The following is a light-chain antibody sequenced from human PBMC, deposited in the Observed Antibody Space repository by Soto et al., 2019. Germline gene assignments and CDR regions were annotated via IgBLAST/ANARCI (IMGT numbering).Light chain of an antibody. CDR3: QQRHMWTIT. J-gene: IGKJ5*01. Sequence: EVLLTQSPVTLSLSPGERCTVSCRASQSFRGLLAWYQQKPGQATRLLIYDAYNRATGITPRFSGSGSGTDFTLNTSSLEPEDSAVYYCQQRHMWTITVGQGTRLEI. CDR2: DAY. CDR1: QSFRGL. V-gene: IGKV3-11*01.